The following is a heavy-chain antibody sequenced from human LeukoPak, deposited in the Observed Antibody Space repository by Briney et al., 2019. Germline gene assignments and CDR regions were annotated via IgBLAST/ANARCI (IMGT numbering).Heavy chain of an antibody. J-gene: IGHJ4*02. D-gene: IGHD6-19*01. V-gene: IGHV4-31*03. CDR3: ARRRGNTSGFQGYYFDY. CDR1: GGSVSSGDYY. Sequence: PSETLSITCTVSGGSVSSGDYYWSWIRQLPGKGLEWIGYIYYSGSTYYNPSLKSRLTISVDTSKNQFSLKLSSVTAADTAVYYCARRRGNTSGFQGYYFDYWGQGTLVTVS. CDR2: IYYSGST.